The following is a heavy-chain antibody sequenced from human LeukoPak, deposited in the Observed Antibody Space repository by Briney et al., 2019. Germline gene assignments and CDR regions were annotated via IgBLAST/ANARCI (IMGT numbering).Heavy chain of an antibody. D-gene: IGHD2-15*01. V-gene: IGHV4-31*03. CDR3: ASRALAAPYYFDY. J-gene: IGHJ4*02. Sequence: SETLSLTCTVSGGSISSGGYYWSWIRQHPGKGLEWIGYIYYSGSTYYNPSLKSRVTISVDTSKNQFSLKLSSVTAADTAVYYCASRALAAPYYFDYWGQGTLVTVSS. CDR1: GGSISSGGYY. CDR2: IYYSGST.